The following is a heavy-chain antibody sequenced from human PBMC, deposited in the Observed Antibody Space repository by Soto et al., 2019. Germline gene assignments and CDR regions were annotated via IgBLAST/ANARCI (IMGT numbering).Heavy chain of an antibody. CDR3: ARPLCSSSGY. D-gene: IGHD6-19*01. V-gene: IGHV1-2*02. CDR2: INPNSGGT. CDR1: GYIFTGYY. Sequence: ASVKVSWKASGYIFTGYYMHWVRQAPGQGLEWMGWINPNSGGTNYAQRFQGRVTMTRDTSISTAYMELSRLRSDDTAVYYCARPLCSSSGYWGQGTLVTVSS. J-gene: IGHJ4*02.